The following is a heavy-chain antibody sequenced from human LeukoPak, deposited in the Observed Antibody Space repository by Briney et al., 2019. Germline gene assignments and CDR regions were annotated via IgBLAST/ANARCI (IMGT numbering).Heavy chain of an antibody. D-gene: IGHD3-9*01. CDR2: IYYSGST. CDR3: AREVGNYDILTGYSYYFDY. Sequence: SETLSLTCTVSGGSISSYYWSWIRQPPGKGLEWIGYIYYSGSTNYNPSLKSRVTISVDTSKNQFSLKLSSVTAADTAVYYCAREVGNYDILTGYSYYFDYWGQGTLVTVSS. J-gene: IGHJ4*02. CDR1: GGSISSYY. V-gene: IGHV4-59*01.